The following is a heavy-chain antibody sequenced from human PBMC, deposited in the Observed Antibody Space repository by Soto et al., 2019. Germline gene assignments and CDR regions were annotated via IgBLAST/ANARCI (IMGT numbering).Heavy chain of an antibody. Sequence: SETLSLTCTVSGDSISTFLWGWMRQSPGKELEWIGYVYYTGSTNYNPSLKRRVTISVDRSKNQFSLKLTSANAADTAVYYCARGRTVRNYADDSSDYFYFFDYWGQGTQVPSPQ. CDR2: VYYTGST. V-gene: IGHV4-59*01. CDR1: GDSISTFL. D-gene: IGHD3-22*01. J-gene: IGHJ4*02. CDR3: ARGRTVRNYADDSSDYFYFFDY.